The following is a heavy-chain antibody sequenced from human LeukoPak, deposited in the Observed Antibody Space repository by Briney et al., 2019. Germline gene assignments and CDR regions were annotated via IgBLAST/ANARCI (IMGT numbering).Heavy chain of an antibody. CDR1: GGTFSSYA. V-gene: IGHV1-2*02. Sequence: GSSVKVSCKASGGTFSSYAISWVRQAPGQGLEWMGWINPNSGGTNYAQKFQGRVTMTRDTSISTAYMELSRLRSDDTAVYYCATYSSSGEVGVDYWGQGTLVTVSS. CDR2: INPNSGGT. J-gene: IGHJ4*02. CDR3: ATYSSSGEVGVDY. D-gene: IGHD6-19*01.